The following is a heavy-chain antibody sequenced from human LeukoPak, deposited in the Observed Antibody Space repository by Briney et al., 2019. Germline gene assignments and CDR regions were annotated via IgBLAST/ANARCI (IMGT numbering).Heavy chain of an antibody. V-gene: IGHV1-18*01. CDR3: ARDCALYCSSSSCCFRAFDI. J-gene: IGHJ3*02. Sequence: ASVKVSCKASGYTFTSFGISRMRQAPGQGLEWMGWISGYNANTKFAQRFQDTVTMTTDTSTSTAYMELRSLRSDDTAVYYCARDCALYCSSSSCCFRAFDIWGQGTLVTVSS. CDR1: GYTFTSFG. CDR2: ISGYNANT. D-gene: IGHD2-2*01.